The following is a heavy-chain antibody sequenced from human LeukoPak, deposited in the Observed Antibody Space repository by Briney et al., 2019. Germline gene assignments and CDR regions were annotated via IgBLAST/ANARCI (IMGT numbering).Heavy chain of an antibody. Sequence: PSETLSLTCTVSGGSVSSGSYYWSWLRQPPGTGLEWIGYIYYSGSTNYNPSLKSRVTISVDTSKNQFSLKLSSVTAADTAVYYCARSVVEADYYDSSGNFDAFDIWGQGTMVTVSS. V-gene: IGHV4-61*01. J-gene: IGHJ3*02. D-gene: IGHD3-22*01. CDR3: ARSVVEADYYDSSGNFDAFDI. CDR1: GGSVSSGSYY. CDR2: IYYSGST.